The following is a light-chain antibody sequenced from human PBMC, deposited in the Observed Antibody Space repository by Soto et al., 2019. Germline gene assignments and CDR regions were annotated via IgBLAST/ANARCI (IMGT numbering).Light chain of an antibody. Sequence: ETVLTQSPATLSLSPGERATLSCRASHSVFNSLAWYQQKPGQAPRLLIYDSSKRATGIPARFSGSGSGTDFTLTISSLEPEDFALYYCQQRSTWPPAFGQGTKLEIE. V-gene: IGKV3-11*01. CDR2: DSS. CDR1: HSVFNS. J-gene: IGKJ2*01. CDR3: QQRSTWPPA.